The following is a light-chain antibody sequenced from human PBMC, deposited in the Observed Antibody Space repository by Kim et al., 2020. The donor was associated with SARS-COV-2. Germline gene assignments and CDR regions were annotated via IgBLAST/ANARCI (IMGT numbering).Light chain of an antibody. CDR1: TGPVTSGHF. CDR2: DTK. J-gene: IGLJ3*02. Sequence: QAVVTQEPSLTVSPGGTVTLTCGSSTGPVTSGHFPYWFQQKPGQAPRTLIYDTKNKNSWTPVRFSGSLLGVKAALTLSGAQPEDEADYYCLLFYSGARVFGGGTQLTVL. V-gene: IGLV7-46*01. CDR3: LLFYSGARV.